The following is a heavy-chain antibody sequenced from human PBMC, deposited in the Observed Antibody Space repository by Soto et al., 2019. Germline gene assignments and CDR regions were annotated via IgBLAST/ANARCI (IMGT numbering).Heavy chain of an antibody. J-gene: IGHJ4*02. Sequence: AGGSLRLSCAASGFTFSSYAVSWVRQAPGKGLEWVSAISGSGGSTYYADSVKGRFTISRDNSKNTLYLQMNSLRAEDTAVYYCAKRDGSGYHPVWYFDYWGQGTLVTVSS. CDR3: AKRDGSGYHPVWYFDY. V-gene: IGHV3-23*01. CDR2: ISGSGGST. D-gene: IGHD3-22*01. CDR1: GFTFSSYA.